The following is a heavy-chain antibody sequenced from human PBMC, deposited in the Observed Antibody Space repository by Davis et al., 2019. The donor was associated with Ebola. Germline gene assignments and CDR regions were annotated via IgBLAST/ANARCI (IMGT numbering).Heavy chain of an antibody. CDR3: ARSSGMDV. V-gene: IGHV3-23*01. J-gene: IGHJ6*02. Sequence: GGSLRLSCVASGFTFDIYAMSWVRQAPGKGLEWVSTISGGGDFTYYADSVKGRFTISRDNSKNTLYLQMNSLRAEDTAVYYCARSSGMDVWGQGTTVTVSS. CDR2: ISGGGDFT. CDR1: GFTFDIYA.